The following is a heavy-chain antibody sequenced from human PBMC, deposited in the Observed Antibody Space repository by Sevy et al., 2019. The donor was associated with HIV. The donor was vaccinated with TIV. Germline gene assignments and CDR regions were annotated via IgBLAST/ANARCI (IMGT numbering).Heavy chain of an antibody. V-gene: IGHV4-59*11. CDR2: MYYSGST. CDR3: ARLYDPRGRMEFDP. Sequence: SDTLSLTCTFSGGSISTHSWSWIRRPPGKGLEWIGYMYYSGSTNYNPSLKSRVTMSMDASKNQFSLNLSSVTAADTAVYYCARLYDPRGRMEFDPWGQGTLVTVSS. CDR1: GGSISTHS. D-gene: IGHD3-3*01. J-gene: IGHJ5*02.